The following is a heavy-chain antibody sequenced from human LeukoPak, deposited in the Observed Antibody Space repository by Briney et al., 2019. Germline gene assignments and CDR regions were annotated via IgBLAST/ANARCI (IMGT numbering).Heavy chain of an antibody. CDR3: ARDGRRDGYKNLDY. V-gene: IGHV7-4-1*02. J-gene: IGHJ4*02. Sequence: ASVKVSCKASGYTFTSYAMNWVRQAPGQGLEWMGWINTNTGNPTYAQGFTGRFVFSLDTSVSTAYLQISSLKAEDTAVYYCARDGRRDGYKNLDYWGQGTLVTVSS. CDR1: GYTFTSYA. CDR2: INTNTGNP. D-gene: IGHD5-24*01.